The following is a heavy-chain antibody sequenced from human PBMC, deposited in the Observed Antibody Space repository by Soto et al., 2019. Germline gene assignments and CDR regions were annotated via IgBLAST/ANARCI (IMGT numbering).Heavy chain of an antibody. CDR2: IYHSGSP. J-gene: IGHJ6*02. V-gene: IGHV4-4*02. D-gene: IGHD3-22*01. CDR3: ARSPDSSGYYPRWYYYGMDV. Sequence: SETLSLTCAVSGGSISSSNWWSWVRQPPGKGLEWIGEIYHSGSPNYNPSLKSRVTISVDKSKNQFSLKLSPVTAADTAVYYCARSPDSSGYYPRWYYYGMDVWGQGTTVTVSS. CDR1: GGSISSSNW.